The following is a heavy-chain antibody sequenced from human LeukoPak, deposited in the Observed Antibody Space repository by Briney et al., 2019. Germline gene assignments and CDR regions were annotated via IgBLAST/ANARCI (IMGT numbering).Heavy chain of an antibody. CDR3: ARATLGSGSTMDV. Sequence: ASVKVSCKASGYTFTGYYMHWVRQAPGQGLEWMGIINPSGGSTSYAQKFQGRVTMTRDMSTSTVYMELSSLRSEDTAVYYCARATLGSGSTMDVWGKGTTVTVSS. V-gene: IGHV1-46*01. CDR2: INPSGGST. D-gene: IGHD3-10*01. J-gene: IGHJ6*04. CDR1: GYTFTGYY.